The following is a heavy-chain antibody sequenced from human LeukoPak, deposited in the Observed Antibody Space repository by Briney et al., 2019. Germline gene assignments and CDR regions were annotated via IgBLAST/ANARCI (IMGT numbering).Heavy chain of an antibody. CDR2: ISYDGSNK. CDR3: ARDLGAIVGADY. CDR1: GLTFNIYA. J-gene: IGHJ4*02. Sequence: GGSLRLSCAASGLTFNIYAMNWVRQAPGKGLEWVAVISYDGSNKYYADSVKGRFTISRDNSKNTLYLQMNSLRAEDTAVYYCARDLGAIVGADYWGQGTLVTVSS. D-gene: IGHD1-26*01. V-gene: IGHV3-30-3*01.